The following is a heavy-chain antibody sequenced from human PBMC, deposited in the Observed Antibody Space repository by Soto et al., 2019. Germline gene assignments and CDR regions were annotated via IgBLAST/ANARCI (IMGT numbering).Heavy chain of an antibody. J-gene: IGHJ4*02. CDR1: GFTFSDYY. Sequence: LRLSCAASGFTFSDYYMIWIRQAPGKGLEWVSYISSSGSTIYYADSVKGRFTISRDNAKNSLYLQMNSLRAEDTAVYYCARDGGIAAAKALDYWGQGTLVTVSS. D-gene: IGHD6-13*01. CDR2: ISSSGSTI. V-gene: IGHV3-11*01. CDR3: ARDGGIAAAKALDY.